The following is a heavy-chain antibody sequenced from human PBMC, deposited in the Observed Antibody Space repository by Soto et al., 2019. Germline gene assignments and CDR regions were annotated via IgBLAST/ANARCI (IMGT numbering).Heavy chain of an antibody. J-gene: IGHJ4*02. CDR3: AKDYRTGAAAGTVDY. Sequence: GWSLRLSCAASGFTFSSYAMYWVRQAPGKGLEWVSGITSSGSSTYYADSVKGRFTISRDNSKNKLYVQMNSLRAEDTAVYYCAKDYRTGAAAGTVDYWGQGTLVTVSS. CDR1: GFTFSSYA. V-gene: IGHV3-23*01. D-gene: IGHD6-13*01. CDR2: ITSSGSST.